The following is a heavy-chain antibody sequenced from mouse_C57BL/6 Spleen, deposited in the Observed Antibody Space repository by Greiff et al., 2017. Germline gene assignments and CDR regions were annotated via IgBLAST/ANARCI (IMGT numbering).Heavy chain of an antibody. CDR1: GYTFTSYW. CDR2: IDPSDSET. D-gene: IGHD4-1*01. J-gene: IGHJ2*01. V-gene: IGHV1-52*01. Sequence: VQLQQPGAELVRPGSSVKLSCKASGYTFTSYWMHWVKQRPIQGLEWIGNIDPSDSETHYNQKFKDKATLTVDKSSSTAYMQLSSLTSEDSAVYYCARRELGSGYFDYWGQGTTLTVSS. CDR3: ARRELGSGYFDY.